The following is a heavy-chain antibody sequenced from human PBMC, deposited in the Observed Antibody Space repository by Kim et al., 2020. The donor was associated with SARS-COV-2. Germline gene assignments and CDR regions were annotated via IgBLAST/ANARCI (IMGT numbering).Heavy chain of an antibody. Sequence: KFQGGATITADESTSTAYMELSSLRSEDTAVYYCARGGYYGSVEDYYFDYWGQGTLVTVSS. D-gene: IGHD3-10*01. V-gene: IGHV1-69*01. CDR3: ARGGYYGSVEDYYFDY. J-gene: IGHJ4*02.